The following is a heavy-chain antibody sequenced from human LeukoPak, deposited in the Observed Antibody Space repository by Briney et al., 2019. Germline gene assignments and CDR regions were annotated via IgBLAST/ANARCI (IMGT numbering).Heavy chain of an antibody. Sequence: NLGESLKISCKGSGYSFTSYWIGWVRQMPGKGLEWMGTIYPGDSDTRYSPSFQGQVTISADKSISTAYLQWSSLKASDTAMYYCARTTSPYYVSSGYSDYWGQGTLVTVSS. CDR1: GYSFTSYW. D-gene: IGHD3-22*01. CDR3: ARTTSPYYVSSGYSDY. J-gene: IGHJ4*02. V-gene: IGHV5-51*01. CDR2: IYPGDSDT.